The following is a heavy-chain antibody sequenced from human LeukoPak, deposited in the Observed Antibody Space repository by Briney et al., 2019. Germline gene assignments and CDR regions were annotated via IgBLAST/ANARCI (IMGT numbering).Heavy chain of an antibody. V-gene: IGHV1-8*03. D-gene: IGHD3-3*01. CDR3: ARVAVNAGYDFWSGFDYYYMDV. CDR2: MNPNSGNT. Sequence: ASVKVSCKASGYTFTSYDINWVRQATGQGLEWMGWMNPNSGNTGYAQKFQGRITITRNTSISTAYMELSSLRSEDTAVYYCARVAVNAGYDFWSGFDYYYMDVWGKGTTVTVSS. J-gene: IGHJ6*03. CDR1: GYTFTSYD.